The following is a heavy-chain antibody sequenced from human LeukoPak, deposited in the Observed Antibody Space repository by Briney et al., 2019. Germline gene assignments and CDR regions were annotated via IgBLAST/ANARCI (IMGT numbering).Heavy chain of an antibody. Sequence: ASVKVSCKASGYTFTSYYIHWVRRAPGQGLEWLGMINPSGGSTTYAQKFQGRVTMTRDMSTSTVYMELSSLRYEDTAVYYCARSGYSSPRGGFDPWGQGTLVTVSS. CDR2: INPSGGST. D-gene: IGHD6-13*01. V-gene: IGHV1-46*01. CDR3: ARSGYSSPRGGFDP. CDR1: GYTFTSYY. J-gene: IGHJ5*02.